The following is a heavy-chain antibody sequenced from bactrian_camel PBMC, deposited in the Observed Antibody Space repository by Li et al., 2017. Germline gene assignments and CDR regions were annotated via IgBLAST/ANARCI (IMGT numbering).Heavy chain of an antibody. CDR2: ISRGATTDFT. CDR3: AAEGARFVYAGRLCPDPAGY. V-gene: IGHV3S6*01. Sequence: VQLVESGGGSVQAGGSLRLSCEVSGYTSSSTCMAWFRQAPGKEREAVARISRGATTDFTYHSNSVKGRFTISQDTATGTVYLQMNNLKPEDTAVYYCAAEGARFVYAGRLCPDPAGYWGRGTQVTVS. CDR1: GYTSSSTC. D-gene: IGHD1*01. J-gene: IGHJ6*01.